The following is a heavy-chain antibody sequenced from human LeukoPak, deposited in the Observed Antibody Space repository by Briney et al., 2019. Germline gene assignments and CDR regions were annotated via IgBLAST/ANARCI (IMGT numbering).Heavy chain of an antibody. CDR2: ISGSGGST. D-gene: IGHD6-19*01. V-gene: IGHV3-23*01. CDR3: ARGSSGWYRPEFDY. CDR1: GFTFNNYA. J-gene: IGHJ4*02. Sequence: GGSLRLSCVASGFTFNNYAIYWVRQAPGKGLEWVSGISGSGGSTYYADSVKGRFTISRDNSKNTLYLQMNSLRAEDTAVYYCARGSSGWYRPEFDYWGQGTLVTVSS.